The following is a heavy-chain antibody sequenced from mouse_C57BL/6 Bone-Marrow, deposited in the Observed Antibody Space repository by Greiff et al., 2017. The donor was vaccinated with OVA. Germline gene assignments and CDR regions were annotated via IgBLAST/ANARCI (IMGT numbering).Heavy chain of an antibody. CDR2: IYPRSGNT. Sequence: QVQLQQSGAELARPGASVKLSCKASGYTFTSSGISWVKQRTGQGLEWIGEIYPRSGNTYYLDKLKGKATLTADKSSRTAYMELRSLTSEDAAVYFCARRDYGPAYWGKGTLVTVSA. CDR3: ARRDYGPAY. CDR1: GYTFTSSG. D-gene: IGHD1-1*01. V-gene: IGHV1-81*01. J-gene: IGHJ3*01.